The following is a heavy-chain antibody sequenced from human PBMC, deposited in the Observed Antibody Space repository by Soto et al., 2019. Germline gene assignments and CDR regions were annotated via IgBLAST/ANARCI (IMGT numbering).Heavy chain of an antibody. Sequence: QVQLQESGPGLVKPSQTLSLTCTVSGGSISSGDYYWSWIRQPPGKGLEWIGYIYYSGSTYYNPSLKSRVTISVDTSKSQFSLKLSSVTAADTAVYYCARVARGDYVWGSYRPFDYWGQGTLVTVSS. J-gene: IGHJ4*02. CDR2: IYYSGST. V-gene: IGHV4-30-4*01. CDR3: ARVARGDYVWGSYRPFDY. CDR1: GGSISSGDYY. D-gene: IGHD3-16*02.